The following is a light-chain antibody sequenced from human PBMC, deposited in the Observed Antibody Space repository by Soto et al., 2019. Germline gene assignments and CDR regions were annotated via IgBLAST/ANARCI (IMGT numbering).Light chain of an antibody. CDR3: QESYRPLWGT. J-gene: IGKJ1*01. V-gene: IGKV1-39*01. Sequence: DIQMTQSPSSLSASVGDRVTITCQTSQSINTYLNWYQQKPGKAPKLLIYGASSLQSGVPLRFSGSGSGTDFTLTISSLEPEDFATYYCQESYRPLWGTCGQGTKVDIK. CDR2: GAS. CDR1: QSINTY.